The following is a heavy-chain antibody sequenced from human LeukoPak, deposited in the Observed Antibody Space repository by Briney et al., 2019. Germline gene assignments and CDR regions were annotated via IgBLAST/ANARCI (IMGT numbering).Heavy chain of an antibody. D-gene: IGHD1-26*01. V-gene: IGHV1-18*04. CDR2: ISADNGNT. J-gene: IGHJ6*02. CDR1: GYTFTGYY. Sequence: ASVKVSCKASGYTFTGYYMHWVRQAPGQGLEWMGWISADNGNTNYAQKLQGRVTMTTDTSTSTAYMELRSLRSDDTAVYYCARDEVVGATLGRYYYYYGMDVWGQGTTVTVSS. CDR3: ARDEVVGATLGRYYYYYGMDV.